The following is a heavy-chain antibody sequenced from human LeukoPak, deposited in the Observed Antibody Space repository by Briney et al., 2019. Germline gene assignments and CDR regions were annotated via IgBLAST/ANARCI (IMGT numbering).Heavy chain of an antibody. Sequence: GGSLRLSCAASGFTFSSYSMNWVRQAPGKGLEWVSSISSSSSYIYYADSVKGRFTISRDNAKNSLYLQMDSLRAEDTAVYYCARERVGIVVVPAAHFDYWGQGTLVTVSS. J-gene: IGHJ4*02. D-gene: IGHD2-2*01. CDR2: ISSSSSYI. CDR1: GFTFSSYS. V-gene: IGHV3-21*01. CDR3: ARERVGIVVVPAAHFDY.